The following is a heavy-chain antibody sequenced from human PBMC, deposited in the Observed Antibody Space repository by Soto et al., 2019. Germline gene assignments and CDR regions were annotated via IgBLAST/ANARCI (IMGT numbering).Heavy chain of an antibody. Sequence: EVQLLESGGGLVQPRGSLRLSCAASGFTFSSYAMSWVRQAPGKGLEWVSAISGSGDTTQYADSVKGRFTISRDNSKNTLYLQMNSLRAEDTAVYYCAKDPTTVGFFDSWGQGTLVTVSS. CDR1: GFTFSSYA. CDR2: ISGSGDTT. J-gene: IGHJ4*02. CDR3: AKDPTTVGFFDS. D-gene: IGHD4-17*01. V-gene: IGHV3-23*01.